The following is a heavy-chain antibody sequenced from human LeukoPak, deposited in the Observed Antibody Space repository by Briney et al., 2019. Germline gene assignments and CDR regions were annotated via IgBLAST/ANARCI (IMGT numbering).Heavy chain of an antibody. CDR3: TKGKIYSGGQFDP. V-gene: IGHV3-23*01. Sequence: PGGSLRLSCAASGFIFSTYVMTWVRQAPGKGLEWVSSISETGSNTYYADSVKGRFSISRDNSKNTLYLQMDSLRVEDTAMYYCTKGKIYSGGQFDPWGQGTLVTVSS. CDR2: ISETGSNT. D-gene: IGHD2-21*01. J-gene: IGHJ5*02. CDR1: GFIFSTYV.